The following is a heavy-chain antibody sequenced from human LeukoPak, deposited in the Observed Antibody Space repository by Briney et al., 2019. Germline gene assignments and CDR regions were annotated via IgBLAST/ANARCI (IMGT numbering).Heavy chain of an antibody. V-gene: IGHV4-4*02. Sequence: SETLSLTCAVSGGSISRSNWWSWVRQSPGKGLEWIGEIYDNGSTNYNPSLKSRVTISVDKSKNQFSLKLSPVTAADTAVYYCARVGVDDSGNIIKYFFDYWGQGTLVTVSS. D-gene: IGHD4-23*01. J-gene: IGHJ4*02. CDR3: ARVGVDDSGNIIKYFFDY. CDR2: IYDNGST. CDR1: GGSISRSNW.